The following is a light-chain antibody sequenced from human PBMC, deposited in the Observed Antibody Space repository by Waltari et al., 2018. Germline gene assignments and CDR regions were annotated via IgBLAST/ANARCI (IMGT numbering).Light chain of an antibody. Sequence: ERATRSCRARQSVGRSLAWYQKKPGQAPRLLIYDASSRATAIPDRFSGSGSGTDFSLTISRLEPEDFAVYYCQKYVNLPATFGQGTTVEIK. CDR2: DAS. J-gene: IGKJ1*01. CDR3: QKYVNLPAT. CDR1: QSVGRS. V-gene: IGKV3-20*01.